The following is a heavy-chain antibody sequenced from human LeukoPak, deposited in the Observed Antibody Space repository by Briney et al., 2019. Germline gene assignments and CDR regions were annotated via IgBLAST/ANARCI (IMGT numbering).Heavy chain of an antibody. D-gene: IGHD1-26*01. CDR3: AKEGAPYSGTYYNF. J-gene: IGHJ4*02. CDR2: ISGSGGST. Sequence: GGSLRLSCAASRFTFSSYAMSWVRQAPGKGLEWVSAISGSGGSTYYADSVKGRFTISRDNSKNTLYLQMNSLRAEDTAIYYCAKEGAPYSGTYYNFWGQGTLVAVSS. CDR1: RFTFSSYA. V-gene: IGHV3-23*01.